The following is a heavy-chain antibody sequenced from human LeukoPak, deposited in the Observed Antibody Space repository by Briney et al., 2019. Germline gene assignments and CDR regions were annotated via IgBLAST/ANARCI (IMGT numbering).Heavy chain of an antibody. CDR3: TRDSDMVRGSSDTFDI. Sequence: PGRSLGLSCTASGFTFGDYAMSWVRQAPGKGLEWVGFIRSKAYGGTTEYAASVKGRFTISRDDSKSIAYLQMNSLKTEDTAAYYCTRDSDMVRGSSDTFDIWGQGTMVTVSS. J-gene: IGHJ3*02. D-gene: IGHD3-10*01. CDR2: IRSKAYGGTT. CDR1: GFTFGDYA. V-gene: IGHV3-49*04.